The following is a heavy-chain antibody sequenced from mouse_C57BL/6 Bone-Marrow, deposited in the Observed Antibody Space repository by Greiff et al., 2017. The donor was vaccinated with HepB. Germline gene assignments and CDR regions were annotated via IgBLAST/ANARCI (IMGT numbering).Heavy chain of an antibody. CDR3: ATHTPCITTVVATGNWYFDV. D-gene: IGHD1-1*01. CDR1: GFNIKDDY. CDR2: IDPENGDT. J-gene: IGHJ1*03. Sequence: EVQLQHSGAELVRPGASVKLSCTASGFNIKDDYMHWVKQRPEQGLEWIGWIDPENGDTEYASKFQGKATITADTSSNTAYLQLSSLTSEDTAVYYCATHTPCITTVVATGNWYFDVWGTGTTVTVSS. V-gene: IGHV14-4*01.